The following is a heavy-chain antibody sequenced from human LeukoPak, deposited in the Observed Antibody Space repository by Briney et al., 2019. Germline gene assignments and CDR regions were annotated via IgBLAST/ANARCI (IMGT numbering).Heavy chain of an antibody. Sequence: ASVTVSYTLSVYTLTELSMHWVRQAPGKGLEWMGGFDPEEGETIYAQKFQGRVTMTEDTSTDTAYMELSSLRSEDTAVYYWATLALNWGSDYWGQGTLVTVSS. CDR1: VYTLTELS. CDR2: FDPEEGET. J-gene: IGHJ4*02. CDR3: ATLALNWGSDY. D-gene: IGHD3-16*01. V-gene: IGHV1-24*01.